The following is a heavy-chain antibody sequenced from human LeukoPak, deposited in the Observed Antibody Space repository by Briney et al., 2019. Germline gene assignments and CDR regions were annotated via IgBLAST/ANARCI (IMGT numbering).Heavy chain of an antibody. CDR2: ISGSGDST. Sequence: GGSLRLSCAASGFTFSSYAMSWVRQAPGKGLEWVSAISGSGDSTYYADSVKGRFTISRDNSKNTMYLQMNSLRAEDTAVYYCAKRYTSLYYFAYWGQGTLVTVSS. CDR1: GFTFSSYA. CDR3: AKRYTSLYYFAY. V-gene: IGHV3-23*01. J-gene: IGHJ4*02. D-gene: IGHD6-13*01.